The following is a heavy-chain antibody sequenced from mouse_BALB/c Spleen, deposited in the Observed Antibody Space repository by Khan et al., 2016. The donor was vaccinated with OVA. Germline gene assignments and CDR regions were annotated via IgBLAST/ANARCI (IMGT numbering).Heavy chain of an antibody. CDR2: IDPFNGGT. Sequence: QLQESGPELVKPGASVKISCKASGYSFTDYYIHWVKQSHGQSLEWIGYIDPFNGGTNFNQKFKGTATLTVDKSSSTAYMHLNSLTSEDSAVFYCTRLGTTGWFAYWGQGTLVTVSA. J-gene: IGHJ3*01. V-gene: IGHV1S135*01. D-gene: IGHD2-13*01. CDR3: TRLGTTGWFAY. CDR1: GYSFTDYY.